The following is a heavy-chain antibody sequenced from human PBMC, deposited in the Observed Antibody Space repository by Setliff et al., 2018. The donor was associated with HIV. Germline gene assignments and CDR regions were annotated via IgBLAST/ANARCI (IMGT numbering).Heavy chain of an antibody. CDR2: IRSKAYGGTT. D-gene: IGHD6-19*01. J-gene: IGHJ4*02. CDR1: GFTFRKYA. V-gene: IGHV3-49*03. Sequence: GESLKISCAASGFTFRKYAMNWIRQAPGKGLEWVGFIRSKAYGGTTDYVASVKGRFNISRDDSKSVAYLQMNSLRIEDTAVYYCTRGYGWYWGQGTLVTVSS. CDR3: TRGYGWY.